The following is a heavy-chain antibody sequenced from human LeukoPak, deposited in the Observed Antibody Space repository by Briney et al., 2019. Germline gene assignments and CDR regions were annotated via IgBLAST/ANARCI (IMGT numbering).Heavy chain of an antibody. Sequence: EASVKVSCKASGYTFTSYYMHWVRQAPGQGLEWMGIINPSGGSTSYAQKFQGRVTMTRDTSTSTVYMELSSLRSEDTAVYYCARDPRYNWNDKAFDSGGRGPRVPVPS. J-gene: IGHJ4*02. V-gene: IGHV1-46*01. CDR3: ARDPRYNWNDKAFDS. D-gene: IGHD1-20*01. CDR1: GYTFTSYY. CDR2: INPSGGST.